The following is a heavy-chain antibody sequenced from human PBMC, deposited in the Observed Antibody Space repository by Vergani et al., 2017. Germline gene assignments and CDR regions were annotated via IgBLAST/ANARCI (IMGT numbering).Heavy chain of an antibody. CDR3: ARDGYNSDYYYGMDV. J-gene: IGHJ6*02. CDR2: ISYDGSNK. V-gene: IGHV3-30*03. D-gene: IGHD5-24*01. Sequence: QVQLVESGGGVVQPGRSLRLSCAASGFTFSSYGMHWVRQAPGKGLEWVAVISYDGSNKYYADSVKGRFTISRDNAKDSLYLQMNSLRAEDTAVYYCARDGYNSDYYYGMDVWGQGTTVTVSS. CDR1: GFTFSSYG.